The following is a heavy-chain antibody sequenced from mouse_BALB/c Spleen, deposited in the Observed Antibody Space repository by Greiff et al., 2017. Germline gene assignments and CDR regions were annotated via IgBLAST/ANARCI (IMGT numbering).Heavy chain of an antibody. CDR1: GFNIKDTY. J-gene: IGHJ2*01. V-gene: IGHV14-3*02. Sequence: VQLQQSGAELVKPGASVKLSCTASGFNIKDTYMHWVKQRPEQGLEWIGRIDPANGNTKYDPKFQGKATITADTSSNTAYLQLSSLTSEDTAVYYCAKPYYGNYVDYWGQGTTLTVSS. D-gene: IGHD2-1*01. CDR2: IDPANGNT. CDR3: AKPYYGNYVDY.